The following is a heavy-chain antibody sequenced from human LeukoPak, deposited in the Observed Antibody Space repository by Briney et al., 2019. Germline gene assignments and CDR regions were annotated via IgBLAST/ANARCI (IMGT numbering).Heavy chain of an antibody. V-gene: IGHV3-21*01. Sequence: KTGGSLRLSCAASGFTFSSYSMNWVRQAPGKGLEWVSSISSSSSYIYYADSVKGRFTISRDNAKNSLYLQMNSLRAEDTAVYYCARDRRAMVSRWGQGTLVTVSS. D-gene: IGHD5-18*01. CDR2: ISSSSSYI. CDR3: ARDRRAMVSR. J-gene: IGHJ4*02. CDR1: GFTFSSYS.